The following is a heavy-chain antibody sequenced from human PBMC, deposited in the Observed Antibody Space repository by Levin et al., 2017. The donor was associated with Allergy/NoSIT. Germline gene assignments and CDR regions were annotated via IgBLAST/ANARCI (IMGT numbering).Heavy chain of an antibody. V-gene: IGHV3-21*01. J-gene: IGHJ4*02. CDR3: ARDSYSSSNFDL. D-gene: IGHD6-13*01. Sequence: GGSLRFSCAASGFKFSDFSMNWVRQAPGKGLEWVSSISTGSTYIHYADSMKGRFTISRDNAKNSLYLQMNSLRADDTAVYYCARDSYSSSNFDLWGQGTLVTVSS. CDR1: GFKFSDFS. CDR2: ISTGSTYI.